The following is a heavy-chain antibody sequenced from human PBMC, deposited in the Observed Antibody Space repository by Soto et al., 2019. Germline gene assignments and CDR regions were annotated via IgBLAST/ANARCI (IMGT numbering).Heavy chain of an antibody. Sequence: EGSLRLSCAASGFTVSSNYMSWVRQAPGKGLEWVSVIYSGGSTYYADSVKGRFTISRDNSKNTLYLQMNSLRAEDTAVYYCARDQGIMVRGLRSYGMDVWGQGTTVTVSS. CDR1: GFTVSSNY. CDR2: IYSGGST. CDR3: ARDQGIMVRGLRSYGMDV. V-gene: IGHV3-66*01. D-gene: IGHD3-10*01. J-gene: IGHJ6*02.